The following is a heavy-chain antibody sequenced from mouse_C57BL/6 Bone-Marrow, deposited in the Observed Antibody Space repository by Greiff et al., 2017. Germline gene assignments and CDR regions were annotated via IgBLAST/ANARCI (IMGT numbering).Heavy chain of an antibody. V-gene: IGHV1-53*01. CDR3: ARGVTTFPAWFAY. CDR1: GYTFTSYW. J-gene: IGHJ3*01. CDR2: INPSNGGT. D-gene: IGHD2-2*01. Sequence: QVQLQQSGTELVKPGASVKLSCKASGYTFTSYWMHWVKQRPGQGLEWIGNINPSNGGTNYNEKFKSKATLTVDKSSSTAYMQLSSLTSEDSAVYYCARGVTTFPAWFAYWGQGTLVTVSA.